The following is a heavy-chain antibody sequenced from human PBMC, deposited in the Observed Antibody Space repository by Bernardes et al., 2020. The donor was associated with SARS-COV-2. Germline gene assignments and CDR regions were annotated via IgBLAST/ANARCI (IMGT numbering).Heavy chain of an antibody. J-gene: IGHJ3*02. CDR1: GYTFTGYY. CDR3: AREYYYDSSDAFDI. CDR2: INPNSGGT. Sequence: ASVKVSCKASGYTFTGYYMHWVRQAPGQGLEWMGWINPNSGGTNYAQKFQGRVTMTRDTSISTAYMELSRLRSDDTAVYYCAREYYYDSSDAFDIWGQGTMVTVSS. D-gene: IGHD3-22*01. V-gene: IGHV1-2*02.